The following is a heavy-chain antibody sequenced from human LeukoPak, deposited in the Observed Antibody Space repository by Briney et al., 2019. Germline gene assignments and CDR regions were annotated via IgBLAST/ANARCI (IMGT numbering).Heavy chain of an antibody. V-gene: IGHV1-69*02. J-gene: IGHJ3*02. Sequence: ASVKVSCKASGGTFSSYTISWGRQAPGQGLEWMGRIIPILGIANYAQKFQGRVTITADKSTSTAYMELSSLRSEDTAVYYCASRAQKRDADDAFDIWGQGTMVTVSS. CDR3: ASRAQKRDADDAFDI. CDR2: IIPILGIA. CDR1: GGTFSSYT.